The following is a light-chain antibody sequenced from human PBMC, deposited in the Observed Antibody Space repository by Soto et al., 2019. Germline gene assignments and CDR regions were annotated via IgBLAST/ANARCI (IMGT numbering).Light chain of an antibody. Sequence: EIVLTQSPATLSLSPGERASLSCRASQSVSYYLAWYQQKPGQAPRLLIYDAPNRAPGIPARFSGTGSGTDFTLTISSLEPEDLAVYYCQQRSSYPLTFGGGTNVGIK. CDR3: QQRSSYPLT. CDR2: DAP. CDR1: QSVSYY. V-gene: IGKV3-11*01. J-gene: IGKJ4*01.